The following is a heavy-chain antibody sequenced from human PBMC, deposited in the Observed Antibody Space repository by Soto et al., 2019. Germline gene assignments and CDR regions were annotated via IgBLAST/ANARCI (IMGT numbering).Heavy chain of an antibody. D-gene: IGHD1-26*01. CDR2: IIPIFGTA. CDR3: ARSHLLPERYYFDY. CDR1: GGTFSSYA. Sequence: QVQLVQSGAEVKKPGSSVKVSCKASGGTFSSYAISWVRQAPGQGLEWMGGIIPIFGTANYAQKFQGRVTITADESTSTADMELSSLRSEDTAVYYCARSHLLPERYYFDYWGQGTLVTVSS. J-gene: IGHJ4*02. V-gene: IGHV1-69*01.